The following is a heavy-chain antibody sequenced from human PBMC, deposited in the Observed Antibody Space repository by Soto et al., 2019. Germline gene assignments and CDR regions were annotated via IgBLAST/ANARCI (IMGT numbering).Heavy chain of an antibody. CDR1: GYTCINYY. V-gene: IGHV1-46*03. J-gene: IGHJ6*03. Sequence: QVQLVQSGAEVKKPGASVKVSCKASGYTCINYYIHWVRQAPGQGLKWMGAINPNGGSTVYAQKFPGTVHLTRHTSTRTVYVELSSLKSDDTAVYFCVRATAARQRDYSYHYYLHIWGKGTPVTVSS. CDR2: INPNGGST. CDR3: VRATAARQRDYSYHYYLHI. D-gene: IGHD6-6*01.